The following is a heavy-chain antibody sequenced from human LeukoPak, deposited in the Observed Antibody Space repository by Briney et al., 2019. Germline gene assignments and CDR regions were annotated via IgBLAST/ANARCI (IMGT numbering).Heavy chain of an antibody. CDR1: VGTLSSYA. D-gene: IGHD3-10*01. CDR2: IIPIFGTA. CDR3: ARARAAMVRGGPLTD. J-gene: IGHJ4*02. V-gene: IGHV1-69*01. Sequence: GSSVKVSCKASVGTLSSYAISWVRQARGRGLEWMGGIIPIFGTANYAQKFQGRATITADEATSTAYMELSSLRSEDTAVYYCARARAAMVRGGPLTDWGQGTLVTVSS.